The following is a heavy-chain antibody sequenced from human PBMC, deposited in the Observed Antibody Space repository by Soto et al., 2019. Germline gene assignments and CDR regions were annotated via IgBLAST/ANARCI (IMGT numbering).Heavy chain of an antibody. CDR3: ARMEEEGSSSDVSYFQH. D-gene: IGHD6-6*01. CDR1: GGSISSGGYY. CDR2: IYYSGST. J-gene: IGHJ1*01. V-gene: IGHV4-31*03. Sequence: QVQLQESGPGLVKPSQTLSLTCTVSGGSISSGGYYWSWIRQHPGKGLEWIGYIYYSGSTYYNPXLKSRVTISVXXSXNLXSLKLSSVTAADTAVYYCARMEEEGSSSDVSYFQHWGQGTLVTVSS.